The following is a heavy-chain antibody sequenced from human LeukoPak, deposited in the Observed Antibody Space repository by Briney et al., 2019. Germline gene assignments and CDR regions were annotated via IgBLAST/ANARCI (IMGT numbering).Heavy chain of an antibody. J-gene: IGHJ4*02. CDR1: GFTFTSDA. Sequence: PGGSLRLSCVASGFTFTSDAMNWVRQAPGKGLEWVSSTVSRGTTQYADSVKGRFTISRDNSKNTLYLQMNSLKVEDTAIYYCAKSGAYVIDYWGQGTLVTVSS. D-gene: IGHD3-10*02. V-gene: IGHV3-23*01. CDR2: TVSRGTT. CDR3: AKSGAYVIDY.